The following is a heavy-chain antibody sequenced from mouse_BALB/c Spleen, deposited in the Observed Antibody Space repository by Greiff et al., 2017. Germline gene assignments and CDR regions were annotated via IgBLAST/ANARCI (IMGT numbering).Heavy chain of an antibody. CDR1: GFNIKDTY. CDR3: ARRGEVRRYAMDY. J-gene: IGHJ4*01. D-gene: IGHD2-14*01. Sequence: EVQLQQSGAELVKPGASVKLSCTASGFNIKDTYMHWVKQRPEQGLEWIGRIDPANGNTKYDPKFQGKATITADTSSNTAYLQLSSLTSEDTAVYYCARRGEVRRYAMDYWGQGTSVTVSS. V-gene: IGHV14-3*02. CDR2: IDPANGNT.